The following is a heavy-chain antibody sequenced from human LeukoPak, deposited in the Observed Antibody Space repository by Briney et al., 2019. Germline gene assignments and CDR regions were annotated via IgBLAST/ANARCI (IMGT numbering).Heavy chain of an antibody. J-gene: IGHJ4*02. Sequence: ASVKVSCKASGYTFTSYDINWVRQATGQGLEWMGWMNPNSGNTGYAQKFQGRVTMTRNTSISTAYMELSSLRSEDTAVYYRARGYYYDSSGFFDYWGQGTLVTVSS. CDR3: ARGYYYDSSGFFDY. V-gene: IGHV1-8*01. CDR1: GYTFTSYD. CDR2: MNPNSGNT. D-gene: IGHD3-22*01.